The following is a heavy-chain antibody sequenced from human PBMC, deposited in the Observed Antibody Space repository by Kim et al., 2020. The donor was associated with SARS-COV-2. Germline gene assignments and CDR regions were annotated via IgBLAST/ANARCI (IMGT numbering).Heavy chain of an antibody. CDR2: LNQDGSAK. CDR3: VRGIPSA. V-gene: IGHV3-7*03. Sequence: GGSLRLSCAASGFTFSSYWMSWVRQAPGKGLEWVANLNQDGSAKFYVDPVKGRFTISRDNAKNSVFLQMNSLRAEDTAVYYCVRGIPSAWGQGTRVTVTS. CDR1: GFTFSSYW. D-gene: IGHD2-21*01. J-gene: IGHJ5*02.